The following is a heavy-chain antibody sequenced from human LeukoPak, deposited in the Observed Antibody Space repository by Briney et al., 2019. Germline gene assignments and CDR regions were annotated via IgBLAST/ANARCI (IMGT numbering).Heavy chain of an antibody. D-gene: IGHD2-8*01. Sequence: ASVKVSCKASGYTFTGYYIHWVRQAPGQGLDWMGWMNPNSGDTKYAQKFQGRVTMTRDTSISTGYMKLKWLRSDDTAVYYCARDARHCTSSSCYSFYLDSWGQGTLVTVSS. J-gene: IGHJ4*02. CDR2: MNPNSGDT. CDR3: ARDARHCTSSSCYSFYLDS. V-gene: IGHV1-2*02. CDR1: GYTFTGYY.